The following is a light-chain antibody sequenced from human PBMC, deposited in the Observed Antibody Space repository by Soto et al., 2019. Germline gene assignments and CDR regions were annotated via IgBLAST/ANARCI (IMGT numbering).Light chain of an antibody. CDR3: GTWDSSLSVVV. J-gene: IGLJ2*01. Sequence: QSVLTQPPSVSAAPGQEVTISCSGSSTNIGSNSVSWYQHLPGTAPTLVVYDNTKRPSGIPGRFSGAKSDTSATLGITGLRTGDEADYYCGTWDSSLSVVVFGGGTKLTVL. CDR2: DNT. CDR1: STNIGSNS. V-gene: IGLV1-51*01.